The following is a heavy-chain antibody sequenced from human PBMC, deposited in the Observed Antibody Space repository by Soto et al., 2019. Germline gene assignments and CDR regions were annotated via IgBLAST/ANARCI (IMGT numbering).Heavy chain of an antibody. D-gene: IGHD3-10*01. CDR2: IIPIFGTA. Sequence: VASVKVSCKASGGTFSSYAISWVRQAPGQGLEWMGGIIPIFGTANYAQKFQGRVTITADESTSTAYMELSSLRSEDTAVYYCAREENYGSGSYYKGTGKRVRKVDYWGQGTLVTVSS. CDR3: AREENYGSGSYYKGTGKRVRKVDY. J-gene: IGHJ4*02. CDR1: GGTFSSYA. V-gene: IGHV1-69*13.